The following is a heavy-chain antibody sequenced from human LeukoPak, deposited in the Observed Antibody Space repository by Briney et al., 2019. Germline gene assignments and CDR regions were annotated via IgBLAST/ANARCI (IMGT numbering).Heavy chain of an antibody. D-gene: IGHD5-24*01. Sequence: GGSLRLSCAASGFTFDDYAMHWVRQAPGKGLEWVSLISRDGGTTYSADSLKGRFTISRDNSKNSVYLQMNSLRTEDSALYYCARETHPVATIYFFDYWGQGTLVTVSS. V-gene: IGHV3-43*02. J-gene: IGHJ4*02. CDR3: ARETHPVATIYFFDY. CDR2: ISRDGGTT. CDR1: GFTFDDYA.